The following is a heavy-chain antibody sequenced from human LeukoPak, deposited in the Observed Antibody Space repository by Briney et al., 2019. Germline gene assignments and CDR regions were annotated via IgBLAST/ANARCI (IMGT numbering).Heavy chain of an antibody. V-gene: IGHV4-39*01. Sequence: PSETLSLTCTVSGGSISSSSYYWGWIRQPPGKGLEWIGNIYYIGSTYYNPSLKSRVTISVDTSKNQFSLKLSSVTAADTAVYYCARHIGGRYYYYYMDVWGKGTTVTIPS. CDR3: ARHIGGRYYYYYMDV. CDR1: GGSISSSSYY. CDR2: IYYIGST. D-gene: IGHD3-16*02. J-gene: IGHJ6*03.